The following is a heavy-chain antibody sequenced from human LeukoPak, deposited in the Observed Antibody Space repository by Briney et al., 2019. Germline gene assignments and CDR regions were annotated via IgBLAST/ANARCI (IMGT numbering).Heavy chain of an antibody. CDR3: AKAVTPGGGPRDY. D-gene: IGHD2-15*01. CDR1: GFTFSSYA. V-gene: IGHV3-23*01. J-gene: IGHJ4*02. CDR2: ISGNSGST. Sequence: GGSLRLSCGASGFTFSSYAMSWIRQAPGKGLEWVSAISGNSGSTYYADSVKDRFTISRDNSKNTLYLQMNSLRAEDTAVYYCAKAVTPGGGPRDYWGQGTLVTVSS.